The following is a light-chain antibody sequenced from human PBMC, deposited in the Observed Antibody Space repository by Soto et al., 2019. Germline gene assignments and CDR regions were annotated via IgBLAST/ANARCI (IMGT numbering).Light chain of an antibody. J-gene: IGLJ2*01. CDR3: GTWDNSLGSAV. Sequence: QSVLTQPPSVSAAPGQKVTISCSGSTSNIGNNYVSWYQQFPGTAPKLLIYDNNKRPSGIPDRFSASRSGTSATLGITGLQTGDEAHYYCGTWDNSLGSAVFGGGTKLTVL. CDR2: DNN. V-gene: IGLV1-51*01. CDR1: TSNIGNNY.